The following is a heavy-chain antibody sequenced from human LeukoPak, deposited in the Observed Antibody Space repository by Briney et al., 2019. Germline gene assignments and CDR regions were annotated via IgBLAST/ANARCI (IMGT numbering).Heavy chain of an antibody. V-gene: IGHV3-23*01. CDR3: AKMAVAGSHNWFDP. J-gene: IGHJ5*02. D-gene: IGHD6-19*01. CDR1: GFTFSSYV. Sequence: PGGSLRLSCVASGFTFSSYVMSWVRQAPGKGLEWVSGISGSGGSTYYADSVKGRFTISRDNSKNTVNLQMNSLRVEDTAVYYCAKMAVAGSHNWFDPWGQGTLVTVSS. CDR2: ISGSGGST.